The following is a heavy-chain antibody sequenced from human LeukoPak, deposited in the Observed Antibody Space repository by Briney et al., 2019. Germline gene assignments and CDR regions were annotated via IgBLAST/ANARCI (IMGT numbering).Heavy chain of an antibody. Sequence: SETLSLTCTVSGGSISSYYWSWIRQPPGEGLEWIGYIYYSGSTNYNPSLKSRVTISVDTSKNQFSLKLSSVTAADTAVYYCARDRYYDFWSGYYTPDAFDIWGQGTMVTVSS. D-gene: IGHD3-3*01. J-gene: IGHJ3*02. CDR2: IYYSGST. V-gene: IGHV4-59*01. CDR1: GGSISSYY. CDR3: ARDRYYDFWSGYYTPDAFDI.